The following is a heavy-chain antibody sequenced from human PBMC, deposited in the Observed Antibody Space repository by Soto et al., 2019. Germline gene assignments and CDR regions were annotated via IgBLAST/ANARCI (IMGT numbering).Heavy chain of an antibody. CDR2: IGSSGTTT. Sequence: GGSLRLSCAASEFTLSDFYVTWTRQAPGKGLEWVSHIGSSGTTTYYADSVQGRFTISRDNARNSVYLQMNSLRGEDTAVYYCARGRYHFFDYWGRGTLVTVSS. CDR1: EFTLSDFY. D-gene: IGHD2-2*02. J-gene: IGHJ4*02. CDR3: ARGRYHFFDY. V-gene: IGHV3-11*01.